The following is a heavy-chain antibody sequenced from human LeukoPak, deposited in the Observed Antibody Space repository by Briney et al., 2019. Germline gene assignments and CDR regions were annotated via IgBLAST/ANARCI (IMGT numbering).Heavy chain of an antibody. J-gene: IGHJ4*02. V-gene: IGHV3-48*03. D-gene: IGHD6-19*01. CDR2: ISSSGSTT. CDR1: GFTFSSYE. CDR3: AKGALAGDRFDY. Sequence: GGSLRLSCAASGFTFSSYEMNWVRQAPGKGLEWVSYISSSGSTTYYADSVKGRFTISRDNSKNTLYLQMNSLRAEDTAVYYCAKGALAGDRFDYWGQGTLVTVSS.